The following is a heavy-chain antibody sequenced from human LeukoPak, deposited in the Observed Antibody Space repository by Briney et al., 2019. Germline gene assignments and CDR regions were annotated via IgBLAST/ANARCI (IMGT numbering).Heavy chain of an antibody. CDR1: GGSLSSYY. Sequence: PSETLSLTCTVSGGSLSSYYWSWIRQPAGKGLEWIGRIYTSGSTNYNPSLKSRVTMSVDTSKNQFSLKLSSVTAADTAVYYCARDALYDYVWGSYRDPPDAFDIWGQGTMVTVSS. V-gene: IGHV4-4*07. CDR2: IYTSGST. CDR3: ARDALYDYVWGSYRDPPDAFDI. J-gene: IGHJ3*02. D-gene: IGHD3-16*02.